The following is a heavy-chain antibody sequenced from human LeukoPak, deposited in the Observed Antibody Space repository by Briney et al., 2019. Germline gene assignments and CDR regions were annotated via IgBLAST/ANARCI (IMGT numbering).Heavy chain of an antibody. Sequence: SGGSLRLSCEASGFTFSSYWMTWVRQAPGKGLEWVANIRQDGSEKFYVDSVKGRFTISRDNVKNSLYLQMNSLRGEDTAVYYCVRPWGSYRLYHFDYWGQGTLVTVSS. V-gene: IGHV3-7*01. CDR1: GFTFSSYW. CDR2: IRQDGSEK. J-gene: IGHJ4*02. D-gene: IGHD3-16*02. CDR3: VRPWGSYRLYHFDY.